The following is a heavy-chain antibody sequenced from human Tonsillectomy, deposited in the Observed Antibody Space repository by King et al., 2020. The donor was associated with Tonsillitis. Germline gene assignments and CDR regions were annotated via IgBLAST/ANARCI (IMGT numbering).Heavy chain of an antibody. CDR1: GGTFSSYA. V-gene: IGHV1-69*01. CDR3: ASAEPGVIAVAGQFDY. Sequence: VQLVESGAEVKKPGSSVKVSCKASGGTFSSYAISWVRQAPGQGLEWMGGIIPIFGTANYAQKFQGRVTITADESTSTAYMELSSLRSEETAVYYCASAEPGVIAVAGQFDYAGQGTLVTASS. CDR2: IIPIFGTA. J-gene: IGHJ4*02. D-gene: IGHD6-19*01.